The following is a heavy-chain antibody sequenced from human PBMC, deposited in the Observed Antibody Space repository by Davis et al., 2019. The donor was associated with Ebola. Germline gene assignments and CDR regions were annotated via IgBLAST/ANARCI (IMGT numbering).Heavy chain of an antibody. CDR1: GFTVSSNY. CDR2: ISNSGGGT. CDR3: AKDDKRSY. D-gene: IGHD3-22*01. J-gene: IGHJ4*02. Sequence: GGSLRLSCAASGFTVSSNYMSWVRQAPGKGLEWVSGISNSGGGTYYADSVKGRFTISRDNSKNTLYLQMNSLRAEDTAVYYCAKDDKRSYWGQGTLVTVSS. V-gene: IGHV3-53*05.